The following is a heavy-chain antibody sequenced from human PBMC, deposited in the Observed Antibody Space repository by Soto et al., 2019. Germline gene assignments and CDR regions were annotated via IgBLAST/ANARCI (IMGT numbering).Heavy chain of an antibody. J-gene: IGHJ4*02. V-gene: IGHV3-21*01. Sequence: YLVESGGGLVEPGGSLRLSCAASGFTFSNYNMNWVRQAPGKGLEWVSSINPDSTYRYYADSMRGRFTISRDNAKELLIPPLNSPKIEGKAVYFWGRNPRKLVRIGYSDDWGQGTLVTVSS. CDR3: GRNPRKLVRIGYSDD. CDR2: INPDSTYR. CDR1: GFTFSNYN. D-gene: IGHD6-13*01.